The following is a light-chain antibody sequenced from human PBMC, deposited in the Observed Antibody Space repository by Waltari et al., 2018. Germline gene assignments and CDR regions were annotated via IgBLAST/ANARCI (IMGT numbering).Light chain of an antibody. Sequence: EIVLTQSPGTLSLSPGERATLSCRASQSVSSSYLAWYQQKPGQAPRLLIYGASSRATGIPDRFSGSGSGTDFTLTISRLEPEDFAVYYCQQYVSFSTFGQGTKVEIK. CDR2: GAS. J-gene: IGKJ1*01. CDR3: QQYVSFST. CDR1: QSVSSSY. V-gene: IGKV3-20*01.